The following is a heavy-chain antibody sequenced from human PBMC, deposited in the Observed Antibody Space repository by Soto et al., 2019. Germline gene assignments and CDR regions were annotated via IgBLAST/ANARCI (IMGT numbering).Heavy chain of an antibody. Sequence: QVQLQQWGAGLLKPSETLSLTCAVYGGSFSGYYWSWIRQPPGKGLEWIGEINHSGSTNYNPSLKSRVTRSGDPSQSQFSLKLSSVTAADTAVYYCARQAYDSSGYYYFDYWGQGTLVTVSS. CDR3: ARQAYDSSGYYYFDY. D-gene: IGHD3-22*01. J-gene: IGHJ4*02. CDR2: INHSGST. CDR1: GGSFSGYY. V-gene: IGHV4-34*01.